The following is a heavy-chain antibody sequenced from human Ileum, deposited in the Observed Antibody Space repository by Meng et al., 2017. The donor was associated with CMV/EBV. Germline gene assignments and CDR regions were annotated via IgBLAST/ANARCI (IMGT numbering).Heavy chain of an antibody. Sequence: SETLSLTCAVYGGSFSGYYWSWIRQPPGKGLEWIGEINHSGSTNYNPSLKSRVTISVDTSKNQLSLKLSSVTAADTAVYYCAVGITGTTGWFDPWGQGTLVTVSS. D-gene: IGHD1-7*01. CDR1: GGSFSGYY. CDR3: AVGITGTTGWFDP. V-gene: IGHV4-34*01. CDR2: INHSGST. J-gene: IGHJ5*02.